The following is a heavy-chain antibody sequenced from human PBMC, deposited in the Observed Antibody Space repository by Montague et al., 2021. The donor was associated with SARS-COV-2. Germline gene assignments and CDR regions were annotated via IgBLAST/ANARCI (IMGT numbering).Heavy chain of an antibody. V-gene: IGHV4-4*07. J-gene: IGHJ4*02. CDR1: GGSISGYY. D-gene: IGHD1-20*01. CDR2: IYNSGST. Sequence: SETLSLTCTVSGGSISGYYWSWFRQSAGKGLEWIGRIYNSGSTSYNPSLKSRVTMSVDTSKNQLSLKLSSVTAADTAVYYCVRDQGRSNWNYSDYWGQGTLVTVSS. CDR3: VRDQGRSNWNYSDY.